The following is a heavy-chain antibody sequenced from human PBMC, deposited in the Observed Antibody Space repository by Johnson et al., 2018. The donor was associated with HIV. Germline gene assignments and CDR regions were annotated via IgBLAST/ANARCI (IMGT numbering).Heavy chain of an antibody. J-gene: IGHJ3*02. D-gene: IGHD5-12*01. Sequence: QVQLVESGGGLVKPGGSLRLSCAVSGFKFSDFYMTWIRQVPGKGLECVAYISSSGAGIYYADSVRGRFTISRDNAKNSLYLQMNSLRVEDTAVYYCARDESGYDEGFDAFDIWGQGTMVTVSS. V-gene: IGHV3-11*04. CDR2: ISSSGAGI. CDR3: ARDESGYDEGFDAFDI. CDR1: GFKFSDFY.